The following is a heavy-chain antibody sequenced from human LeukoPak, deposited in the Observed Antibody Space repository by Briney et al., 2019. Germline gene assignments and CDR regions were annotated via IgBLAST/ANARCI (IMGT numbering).Heavy chain of an antibody. Sequence: GGSLRLCCSTSGFTFGDYAMSWVRQAPGKGLEWVGFIQAKAYGGATKYPASVNGRFSISRDDSQSIANLQMNDLKTEDTAVYYCTRAPHPRCSSSGCYLDYWGQGTLVTVSS. CDR1: GFTFGDYA. D-gene: IGHD2-2*01. CDR2: IQAKAYGGAT. J-gene: IGHJ4*02. CDR3: TRAPHPRCSSSGCYLDY. V-gene: IGHV3-49*04.